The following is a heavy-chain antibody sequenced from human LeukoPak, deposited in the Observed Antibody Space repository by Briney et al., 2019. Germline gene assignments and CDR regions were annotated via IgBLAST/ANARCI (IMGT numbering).Heavy chain of an antibody. Sequence: SETLSLTCTVSGGSISSGGYYWSWSRQHPGKGLEWIGYIYYSGSTYYNPSLRSRVTISVDTSKNQFSLKLSSVTAADTAVYYCARVKSSGTISKYYFDYWGQGTLVTVSS. V-gene: IGHV4-31*03. J-gene: IGHJ4*02. CDR2: IYYSGST. CDR3: ARVKSSGTISKYYFDY. CDR1: GGSISSGGYY. D-gene: IGHD6-19*01.